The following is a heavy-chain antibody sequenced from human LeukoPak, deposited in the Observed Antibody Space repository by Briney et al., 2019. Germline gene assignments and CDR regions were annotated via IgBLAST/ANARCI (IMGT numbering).Heavy chain of an antibody. CDR1: GYSISSGYY. CDR2: IYHSGST. Sequence: SETLSLTCAVSGYSISSGYYWGWIRQPPGKGLEWIGSIYHSGSTYYNPSLKSRVTISVDTSKNQFSLKLSSVTAADTAVYYCAXXATXXXXAXXXXXXXVXXKG. V-gene: IGHV4-38-2*01. CDR3: AXXATXXXXAXXXXXXXV. J-gene: IGHJ6*03.